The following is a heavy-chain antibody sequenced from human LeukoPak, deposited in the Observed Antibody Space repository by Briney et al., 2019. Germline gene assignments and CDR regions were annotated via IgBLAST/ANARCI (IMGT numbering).Heavy chain of an antibody. D-gene: IGHD1-26*01. V-gene: IGHV3-21*01. CDR1: GFTFSSYS. CDR3: ARDGEWELSAPSDAFDI. Sequence: GGSLRLSCAASGFTFSSYSMNWVRQAPGKGLEWVSSISSSSSYIYYAGSVKGRFTISRDNAKNSLYLQMNSLRAEDTAVYYCARDGEWELSAPSDAFDIWGQGTMVTVSS. J-gene: IGHJ3*02. CDR2: ISSSSSYI.